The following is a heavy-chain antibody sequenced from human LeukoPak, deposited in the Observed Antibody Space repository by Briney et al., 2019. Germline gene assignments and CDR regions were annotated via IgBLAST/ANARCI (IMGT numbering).Heavy chain of an antibody. CDR1: GYSFTSYD. Sequence: ASVNVSCKASGYSFTSYDIAGVRQAPGQGREWMGWMNPNIGKTGYAQKFQGRVTMTRNTSITTAYMDLSSLRSEDTAVYYCARSSRARYDALDIWVQGTMVTVSS. V-gene: IGHV1-8*01. CDR2: MNPNIGKT. CDR3: ARSSRARYDALDI. J-gene: IGHJ3*02. D-gene: IGHD2-2*01.